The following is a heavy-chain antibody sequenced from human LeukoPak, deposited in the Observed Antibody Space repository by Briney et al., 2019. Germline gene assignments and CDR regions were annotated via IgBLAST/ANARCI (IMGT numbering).Heavy chain of an antibody. CDR3: ARVTQAYYYDSSGTSFGYWFDP. J-gene: IGHJ5*02. CDR1: GYTFTSYG. Sequence: ASVKVSCKASGYTFTSYGISWARQAPGQGLEWMGWISAYNGNTNYAQKLQGRVTMTTDTSTSTAYMELRSLRSDDTAVYYCARVTQAYYYDSSGTSFGYWFDPWGQGTLVTVSS. CDR2: ISAYNGNT. D-gene: IGHD3-22*01. V-gene: IGHV1-18*01.